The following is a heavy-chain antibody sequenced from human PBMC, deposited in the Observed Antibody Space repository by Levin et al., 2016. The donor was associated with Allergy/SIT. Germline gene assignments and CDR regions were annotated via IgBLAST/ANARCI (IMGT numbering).Heavy chain of an antibody. CDR2: IYYSGST. D-gene: IGHD1-7*01. J-gene: IGHJ3*02. V-gene: IGHV4-59*08. Sequence: WIRQPPGKGLEWIGYIYYSGSTNYNPSLKSRVTISVDTSKNQFSLKLAPVTAADTAVYYCARKGWLTGTPNDAFDIWGQGTMVTVSS. CDR3: ARKGWLTGTPNDAFDI.